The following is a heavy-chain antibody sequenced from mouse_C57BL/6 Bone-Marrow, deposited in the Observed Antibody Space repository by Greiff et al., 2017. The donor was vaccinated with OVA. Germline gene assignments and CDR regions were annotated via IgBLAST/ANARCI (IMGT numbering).Heavy chain of an antibody. J-gene: IGHJ3*01. V-gene: IGHV5-4*01. D-gene: IGHD2-5*01. Sequence: DVMLVESGGGLVKPGGSLKLSCAASGFTFSSYAMSWVRQTPEKRLEWVATISDGGSYTYYPDNVKGRFTISRDNAKNNLYLQMSHLKSEDTAMYYCARERSIVTTPYWGQGTLVTVSA. CDR2: ISDGGSYT. CDR3: ARERSIVTTPY. CDR1: GFTFSSYA.